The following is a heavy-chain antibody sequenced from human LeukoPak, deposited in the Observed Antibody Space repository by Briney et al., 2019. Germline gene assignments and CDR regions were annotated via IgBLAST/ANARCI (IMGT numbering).Heavy chain of an antibody. CDR1: GFTVSSNY. J-gene: IGHJ3*02. Sequence: GGSLRLSCAASGFTVSSNYMSWVRQAPGKGLEWVSVIYSGGSTYYADSVKGRFTISRDNSKNTLYLQMNSLRAEDTAVYYCATKYYYDSSGYYLDAFDIWGRGTMVTVSS. CDR2: IYSGGST. V-gene: IGHV3-53*01. D-gene: IGHD3-22*01. CDR3: ATKYYYDSSGYYLDAFDI.